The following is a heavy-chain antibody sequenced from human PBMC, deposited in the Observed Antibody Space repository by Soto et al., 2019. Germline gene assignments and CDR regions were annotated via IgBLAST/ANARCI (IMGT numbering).Heavy chain of an antibody. CDR3: ARRGIGFGTYYYDSSGSYGMDV. D-gene: IGHD3-22*01. J-gene: IGHJ6*02. Sequence: ASVKVSCKASGGTFSSYAISWVRQAPGQGLEWMGGIIPIFGTANYAQKFQGRVTITADESTSTAYMELSSLRSEDTAVYYCARRGIGFGTYYYDSSGSYGMDVWGQGTTVTVSS. CDR2: IIPIFGTA. CDR1: GGTFSSYA. V-gene: IGHV1-69*13.